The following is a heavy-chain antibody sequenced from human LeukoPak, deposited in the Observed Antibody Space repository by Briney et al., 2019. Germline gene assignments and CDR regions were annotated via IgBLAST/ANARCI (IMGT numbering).Heavy chain of an antibody. D-gene: IGHD3-9*01. Sequence: PSETLSLTCTVSGGSISSYYWSWIRQPPGKGLEWIGYIYYSGSTNYNPSLKSRVTISVDTSKNQFSLKLSSVTAADTAVYYCLSLPDYDILTGADYWGQGTLVTVSS. J-gene: IGHJ4*02. CDR3: LSLPDYDILTGADY. CDR1: GGSISSYY. CDR2: IYYSGST. V-gene: IGHV4-59*08.